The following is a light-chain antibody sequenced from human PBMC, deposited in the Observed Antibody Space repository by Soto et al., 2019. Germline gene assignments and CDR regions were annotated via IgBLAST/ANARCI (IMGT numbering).Light chain of an antibody. V-gene: IGLV2-23*02. CDR2: EVS. J-gene: IGLJ1*01. CDR3: YSHAARSTYV. CDR1: SSDVGSYDL. Sequence: QSVLTQPASVSGSPGQSITISCTGTSSDVGSYDLVSWFQQHPGKAPKLMIYEVSKRPSGVSNRFSGSKSGNTASLTISGLQAEDEADYYCYSHAARSTYVFGTGTKVTVL.